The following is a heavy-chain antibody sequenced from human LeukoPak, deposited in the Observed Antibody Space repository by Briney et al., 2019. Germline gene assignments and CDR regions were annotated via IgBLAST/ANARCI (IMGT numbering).Heavy chain of an antibody. V-gene: IGHV3-48*02. J-gene: IGHJ6*02. Sequence: GGSLRLSCAASGFTFSSYSMNWVRQAPGKGLEWVSYISSSSSTIYYADSVKGRFTISRDNAKNSLYLQMNSLRDEDTAVYYCARRIAPSYYYYGMDVWGQGTTVTVSS. CDR1: GFTFSSYS. CDR3: ARRIAPSYYYYGMDV. D-gene: IGHD2-21*01. CDR2: ISSSSSTI.